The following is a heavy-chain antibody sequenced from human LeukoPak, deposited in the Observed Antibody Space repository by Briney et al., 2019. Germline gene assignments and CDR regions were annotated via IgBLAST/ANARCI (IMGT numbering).Heavy chain of an antibody. V-gene: IGHV3-7*01. D-gene: IGHD3-3*01. CDR3: ARVLYYDFPYYYYYMDV. J-gene: IGHJ6*03. Sequence: QAGGSLRLSCAASGFTFSSYWMSWVRQAPGKGLEWVANIKQDGSEKYYVDSVKGRFTISRGNAKNSLYLQMNSLRAEDTAAYYCARVLYYDFPYYYYYMDVWGKGTTVTVSS. CDR1: GFTFSSYW. CDR2: IKQDGSEK.